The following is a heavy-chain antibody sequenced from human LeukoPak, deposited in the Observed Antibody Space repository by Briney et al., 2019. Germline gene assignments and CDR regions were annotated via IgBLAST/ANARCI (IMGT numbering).Heavy chain of an antibody. D-gene: IGHD3-3*01. CDR1: GGTFSSYA. CDR2: IIPIFGTA. Sequence: SVKVSCKASGGTFSSYAISWVRQAPGQGLEWMGGIIPIFGTANYAQKFQGRVTITADESTSTAYMELSSLRSEDTAVYYCARDVSRFFWSGYISGFDPWGQGTLVTVSS. V-gene: IGHV1-69*01. CDR3: ARDVSRFFWSGYISGFDP. J-gene: IGHJ5*02.